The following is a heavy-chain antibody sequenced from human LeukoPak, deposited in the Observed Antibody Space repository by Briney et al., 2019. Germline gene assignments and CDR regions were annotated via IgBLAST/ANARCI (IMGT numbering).Heavy chain of an antibody. CDR1: GFTFSGYA. J-gene: IGHJ4*02. D-gene: IGHD6-13*01. V-gene: IGHV3-23*01. CDR3: AKVGGGRIAAAGSHY. Sequence: GGSLRLSCAASGFTFSGYAMTSVRQAPGKGLKWVSGVGGSDGSTFYADSVKGRFTISRDNSKNTLYLQMNSLRVEDTAVYYCAKVGGGRIAAAGSHYWGQGTLVTVSS. CDR2: VGGSDGST.